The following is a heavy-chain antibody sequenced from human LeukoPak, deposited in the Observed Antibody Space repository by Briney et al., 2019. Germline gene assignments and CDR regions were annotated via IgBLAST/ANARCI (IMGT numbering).Heavy chain of an antibody. Sequence: GRSLRLSCAASGFTFSSYAMSWVGQAPGKGLEGVSVISGGTGSTYYADSVKGRFTISRDNSKNTLYLQMDSLRVEDTAVYYCAKNYNRNYYFMDVWGKGTTVTVSS. CDR3: AKNYNRNYYFMDV. CDR2: ISGGTGST. D-gene: IGHD1-14*01. CDR1: GFTFSSYA. J-gene: IGHJ6*03. V-gene: IGHV3-23*01.